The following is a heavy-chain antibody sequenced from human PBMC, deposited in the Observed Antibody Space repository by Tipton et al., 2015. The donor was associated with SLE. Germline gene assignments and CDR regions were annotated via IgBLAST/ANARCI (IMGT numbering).Heavy chain of an antibody. D-gene: IGHD3-16*01. CDR3: ARDLTGGKDS. J-gene: IGHJ5*02. Sequence: SLRLSCAASEFSFSSYYMHWVRQTPGEGLVWVSRVYTEGVTTDYADSVRGRFTISRDNTKNTLYLQMDSLRAEDTAVYYCARDLTGGKDSWGQGTLLTVAS. V-gene: IGHV3-74*01. CDR1: EFSFSSYY. CDR2: VYTEGVTT.